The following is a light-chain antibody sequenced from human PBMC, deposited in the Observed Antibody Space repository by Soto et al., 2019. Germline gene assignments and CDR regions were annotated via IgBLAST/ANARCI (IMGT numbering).Light chain of an antibody. V-gene: IGKV4-1*01. J-gene: IGKJ1*01. CDR1: QSVLYSSNNKNY. CDR3: QQYCSTPRT. CDR2: WAS. Sequence: DIVMTQSPDSLAVSLGERATINCKPSQSVLYSSNNKNYLAWYQQKPGQPPKLLIYWASTRESGVPDRFSGSGSGTDFTLTISSLQAEDVAVYYCQQYCSTPRTFGQGTKVEIK.